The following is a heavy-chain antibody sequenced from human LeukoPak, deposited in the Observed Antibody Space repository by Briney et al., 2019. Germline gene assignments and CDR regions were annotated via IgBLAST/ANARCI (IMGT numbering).Heavy chain of an antibody. V-gene: IGHV3-7*01. J-gene: IGHJ4*02. CDR3: ARVFPDIFTGLDFDY. Sequence: PGGSLRLSCAASGFTFSSYWMSWVRQAPGKGLEWVANIKQDGSEKYYVDSVKGRFTISRDNAKNSLYLQMNSLRAEDTAVYYCARVFPDIFTGLDFDYWGQGTLVTVSS. CDR2: IKQDGSEK. D-gene: IGHD3-9*01. CDR1: GFTFSSYW.